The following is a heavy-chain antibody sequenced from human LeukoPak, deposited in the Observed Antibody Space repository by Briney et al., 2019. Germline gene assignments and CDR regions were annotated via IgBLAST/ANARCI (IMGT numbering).Heavy chain of an antibody. CDR3: ARERGENYDFWSGYYTLDY. J-gene: IGHJ4*01. V-gene: IGHV4-61*02. Sequence: PSQTLSLTCTVSGGSISSGSYYWSWIRQPAGKGLEWIGRIYTSGSTNYNPSLKSRVTISVDTSKNQFSLKLSSVTAADTAVYYCARERGENYDFWSGYYTLDYWGQGTLVTVSS. D-gene: IGHD3-3*01. CDR2: IYTSGST. CDR1: GGSISSGSYY.